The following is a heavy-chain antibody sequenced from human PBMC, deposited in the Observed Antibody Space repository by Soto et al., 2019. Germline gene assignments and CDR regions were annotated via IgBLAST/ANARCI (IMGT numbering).Heavy chain of an antibody. CDR2: IKSKTDGGTT. J-gene: IGHJ4*02. Sequence: GESLKISCAASGFTFSNAWMSWVRQAPGKGLEWVGRIKSKTDGGTTDYAAPVKGRFTISRDDSKNTLYLQMNSLKTEDTAVYYCTTVGLIFSFDFLFDYWGQGTLGTVPQ. CDR1: GFTFSNAW. V-gene: IGHV3-15*01. D-gene: IGHD3-16*01. CDR3: TTVGLIFSFDFLFDY.